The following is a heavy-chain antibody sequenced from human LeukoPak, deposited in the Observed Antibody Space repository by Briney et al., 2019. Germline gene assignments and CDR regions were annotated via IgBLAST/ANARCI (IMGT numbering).Heavy chain of an antibody. Sequence: GGSLRLSCAVSGLTTRNSWMSWVRQAPGKGLEWVSNIDPDGTDLYYMDSVKGRFTVSRDNDKNSLYLQKHSLRVEDRATYYCVRGSSSFWGQGTLVTV. D-gene: IGHD2-2*01. CDR2: IDPDGTDL. J-gene: IGHJ4*02. V-gene: IGHV3-7*04. CDR1: GLTTRNSW. CDR3: VRGSSSF.